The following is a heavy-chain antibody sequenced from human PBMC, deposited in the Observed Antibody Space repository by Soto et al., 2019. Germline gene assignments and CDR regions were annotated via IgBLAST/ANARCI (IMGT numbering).Heavy chain of an antibody. J-gene: IGHJ4*02. Sequence: SETLSLTCTVSGGSISSGGYYWSWIRQHPGKGLEWIGYIYYSGSTYYNPSLKSRVTISVDTSKNQFSLKLSSVTAADTAVYYCAGRRDGYDKPKDYWGQGTLVTVSS. D-gene: IGHD5-12*01. V-gene: IGHV4-31*03. CDR3: AGRRDGYDKPKDY. CDR2: IYYSGST. CDR1: GGSISSGGYY.